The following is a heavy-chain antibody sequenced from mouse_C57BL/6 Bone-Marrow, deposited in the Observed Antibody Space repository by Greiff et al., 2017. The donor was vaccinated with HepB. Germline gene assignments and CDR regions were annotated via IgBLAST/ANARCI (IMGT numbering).Heavy chain of an antibody. J-gene: IGHJ3*01. CDR1: GYTFTSYG. Sequence: VQLQQSGAELARPGASVKQSCKASGYTFTSYGISWVKQRTGQGLEWIGEIYPRSGNTYYNEKFKGKAKLTADKSSSTAYMELRSLTSEDSAVYFCARDCSSPVAYWGQGTLVTVSA. V-gene: IGHV1-81*01. D-gene: IGHD1-1*01. CDR2: IYPRSGNT. CDR3: ARDCSSPVAY.